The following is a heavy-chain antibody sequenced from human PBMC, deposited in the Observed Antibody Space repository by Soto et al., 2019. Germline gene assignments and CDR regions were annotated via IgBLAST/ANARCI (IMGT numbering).Heavy chain of an antibody. D-gene: IGHD6-13*01. Sequence: GGSLRLSCAASGFTFSSYAMHWVRQAPGKGLEWGAVISYDGSNKYYADSVKGRFTISRDNSKNTLYLQMNSLRAEDTAVYYCASIAAANNWFDPWGQGTLVTVSS. V-gene: IGHV3-30-3*01. CDR1: GFTFSSYA. CDR2: ISYDGSNK. J-gene: IGHJ5*02. CDR3: ASIAAANNWFDP.